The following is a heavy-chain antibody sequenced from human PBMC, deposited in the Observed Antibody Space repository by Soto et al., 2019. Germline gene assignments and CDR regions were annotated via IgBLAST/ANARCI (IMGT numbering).Heavy chain of an antibody. CDR2: IYNGGSP. J-gene: IGHJ6*02. D-gene: IGHD3-10*01. V-gene: IGHV4-59*01. CDR3: SRGAWFFRGYGMYV. CDR1: GASISNDY. Sequence: QVLLQESGPGLVKPSENLSLTCTVSGASISNDYWSWIRQPPGKRLEYIGIIYNGGSPNYNPSLDSRLSILPDTSQNQCSRKLKSVTAADTAVYDGSRGAWFFRGYGMYVWGRGTTVTVS.